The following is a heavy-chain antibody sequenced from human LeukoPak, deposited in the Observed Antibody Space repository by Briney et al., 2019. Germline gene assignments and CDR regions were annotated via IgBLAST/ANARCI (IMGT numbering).Heavy chain of an antibody. V-gene: IGHV4-59*01. D-gene: IGHD1-26*01. Sequence: SETLSLTCTVSGGSISSYYWSWIRQPPGKGLEWIGYIYYSGSTNYNPSLKSRVTISVDTSKNQFSLKLSSVTAADTAVYYCARVHGLGRGVMFPWGQGTLVTVSS. CDR1: GGSISSYY. J-gene: IGHJ5*02. CDR3: ARVHGLGRGVMFP. CDR2: IYYSGST.